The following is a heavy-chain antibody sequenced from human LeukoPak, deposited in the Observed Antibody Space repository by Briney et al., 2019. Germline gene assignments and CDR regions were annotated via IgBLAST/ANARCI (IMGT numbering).Heavy chain of an antibody. CDR1: GFAFSSYW. CDR2: ISGSGGST. Sequence: GGSLRLSCAASGFAFSSYWMHWVRQAPGKGLVWVSAISGSGGSTYYADSVKGRFTISRDNSKNTLYLQMNSLRAEDTAVYYCAKEGGVRSSGWSLFSYYYYYMDVWGKGTTVTISS. CDR3: AKEGGVRSSGWSLFSYYYYYMDV. J-gene: IGHJ6*03. D-gene: IGHD6-19*01. V-gene: IGHV3-23*01.